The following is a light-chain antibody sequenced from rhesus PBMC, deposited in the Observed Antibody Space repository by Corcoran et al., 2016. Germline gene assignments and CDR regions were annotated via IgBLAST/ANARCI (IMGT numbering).Light chain of an antibody. CDR2: RAS. CDR3: RRRYSYPLT. Sequence: DVQMTQSPSSLSASVGDRVTITCRASRDISSYLAWYQQKPGRVPKLLIYRASTLQSGVPSRFSGSGSGTDFTLTISSLQPKDFATYYCRRRYSYPLTFGGGTKVEIK. V-gene: IGKV1-25*01. CDR1: RDISSY. J-gene: IGKJ4*01.